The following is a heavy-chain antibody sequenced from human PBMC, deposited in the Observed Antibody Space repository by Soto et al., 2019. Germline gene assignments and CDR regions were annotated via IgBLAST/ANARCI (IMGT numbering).Heavy chain of an antibody. V-gene: IGHV4-59*12. CDR3: ARGTEQFQILWPFALSWLDS. CDR1: GGSISSYY. CDR2: IYYSGST. D-gene: IGHD2-15*01. Sequence: SETLSLTCTVSGGSISSYYWSWIRQPPGKGLEWIGYIYYSGSTNYNPSLKSRVTISRDTSANHFSLRLTSVTAADTAVYFCARGTEQFQILWPFALSWLDSWSQGTLVTVSS. J-gene: IGHJ4*02.